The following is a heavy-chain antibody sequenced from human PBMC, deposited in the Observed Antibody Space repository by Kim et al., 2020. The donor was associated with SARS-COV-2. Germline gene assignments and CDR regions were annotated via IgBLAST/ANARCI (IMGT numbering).Heavy chain of an antibody. V-gene: IGHV7-4-1*02. D-gene: IGHD3-16*02. CDR2: INTNTGNP. Sequence: ASVKVSCKASGYTFTSYAMNWVRQAPGQGLEWMGWINTNTGNPTYAQGFTGRFVFSLDTSVSTAYLQISSLKAEDTAVYYCARGPPLGGYLIPEYFQHWGQGALVTGSS. CDR1: GYTFTSYA. CDR3: ARGPPLGGYLIPEYFQH. J-gene: IGHJ1*01.